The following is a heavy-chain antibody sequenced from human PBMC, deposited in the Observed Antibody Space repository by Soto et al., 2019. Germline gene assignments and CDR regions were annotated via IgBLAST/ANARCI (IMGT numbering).Heavy chain of an antibody. CDR1: GGSISSGGYY. D-gene: IGHD6-13*01. CDR2: IYYSGST. Sequence: SETLSLTCTVSGGSISSGGYYWSWIRQHPGKGLEWIGYIYYSGSTYYNPSLKSRVTISVDTPKNQFSLKLSSVTAADTAVYYCARYVAAAAAGHYYYYYGMDVWGQGTTDTVSS. V-gene: IGHV4-31*03. J-gene: IGHJ6*02. CDR3: ARYVAAAAAGHYYYYYGMDV.